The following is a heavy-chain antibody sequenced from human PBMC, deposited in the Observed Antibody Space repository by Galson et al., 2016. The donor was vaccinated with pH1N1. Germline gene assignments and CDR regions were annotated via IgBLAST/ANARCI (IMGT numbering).Heavy chain of an antibody. CDR2: ISGRGDST. CDR3: AKDLSSDYGEYGLDY. J-gene: IGHJ4*02. D-gene: IGHD4-17*01. V-gene: IGHV3-23*01. Sequence: SLRLSCAASGFTFSSYAMSWVRQAPGKGLEWVSAISGRGDSTYYADSVKGHLTISRDNSKNTLYLQMNSLRPEDTALYYCAKDLSSDYGEYGLDYWGQGTLVTVSS. CDR1: GFTFSSYA.